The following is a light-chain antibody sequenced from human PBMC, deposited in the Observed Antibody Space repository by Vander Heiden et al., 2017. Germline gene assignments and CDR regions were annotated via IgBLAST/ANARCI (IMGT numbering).Light chain of an antibody. CDR2: EDN. CDR3: QSYDDSDQGV. Sequence: FMLTQPHPMSVSPGTTVTISCTGYGGIIAGNYVQWFQQRPGGAPTTVIYEDNRRPSGVPDRFSGSIDRSSNSASLTISGLKTEDEADYYCQSYDDSDQGVIGGGTKLTVL. J-gene: IGLJ2*01. CDR1: GGIIAGNY. V-gene: IGLV6-57*02.